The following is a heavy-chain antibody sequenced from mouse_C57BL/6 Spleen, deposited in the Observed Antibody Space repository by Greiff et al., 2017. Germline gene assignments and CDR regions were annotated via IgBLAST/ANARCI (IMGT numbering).Heavy chain of an antibody. CDR3: ARDTGNWPWFAY. V-gene: IGHV5-4*01. CDR2: ISDGGSYT. D-gene: IGHD2-1*01. CDR1: GFTFSSYA. Sequence: EVKVVESGGGLVKPGGSLKLSCAASGFTFSSYAMSWVRQTPEKRLEWVATISDGGSYTYYPDNVKGRFTISRDNAKNNLYLQMSHLKSEDTAMYYCARDTGNWPWFAYWGQGTLVTVSA. J-gene: IGHJ3*01.